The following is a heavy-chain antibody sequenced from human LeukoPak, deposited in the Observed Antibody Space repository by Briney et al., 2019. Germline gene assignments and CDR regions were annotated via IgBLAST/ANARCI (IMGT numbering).Heavy chain of an antibody. CDR3: ARAVAMIASPYYYYYMDV. J-gene: IGHJ6*03. V-gene: IGHV1-2*02. CDR1: GYTFTGYY. Sequence: ASVKVSCKASGYTFTGYYMHWVRQAPGQGLEWMGWINPNSGGTNYAQKFQGRVAMTRDTSISTAYMELSRLRPDDTAVYYCARAVAMIASPYYYYYMDVWGKGTTVTVSS. CDR2: INPNSGGT. D-gene: IGHD3-22*01.